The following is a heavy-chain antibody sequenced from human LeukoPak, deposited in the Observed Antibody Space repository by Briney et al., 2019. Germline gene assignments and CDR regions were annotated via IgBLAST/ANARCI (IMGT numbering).Heavy chain of an antibody. J-gene: IGHJ4*02. CDR2: ISTNGDST. V-gene: IGHV3-64*01. CDR3: ARGSLSGVLRYFYWLSDY. D-gene: IGHD3-9*01. CDR1: RFTFSSYA. Sequence: GGSLRLSCAASRFTFSSYAMHWVRQAPGKGLEYVSAISTNGDSTYYANSVKGRFTISRDNSKNTLYLQIGRLRAEDLALYYCARGSLSGVLRYFYWLSDYWGQGTLVTVFS.